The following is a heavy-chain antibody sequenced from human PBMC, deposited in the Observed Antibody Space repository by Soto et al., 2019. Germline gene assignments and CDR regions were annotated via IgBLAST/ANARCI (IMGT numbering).Heavy chain of an antibody. Sequence: ASVKVSCKASGYTFTSYAMHWVRQAPGQRLEWMGWINAGNGNTKYSQKFQGRVTITRDTSASTAYMELSSLRSEDTAVYYCARDKTKHSHDYGDYSWGGSAYNWFDPWGQGTLVTVSS. CDR2: INAGNGNT. J-gene: IGHJ5*02. V-gene: IGHV1-3*01. CDR3: ARDKTKHSHDYGDYSWGGSAYNWFDP. D-gene: IGHD4-17*01. CDR1: GYTFTSYA.